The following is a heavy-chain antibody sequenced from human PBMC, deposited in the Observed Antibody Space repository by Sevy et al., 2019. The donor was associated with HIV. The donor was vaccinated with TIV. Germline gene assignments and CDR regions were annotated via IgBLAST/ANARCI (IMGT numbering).Heavy chain of an antibody. D-gene: IGHD6-6*01. J-gene: IGHJ4*02. CDR1: GFTFSSYA. V-gene: IGHV3-23*01. Sequence: GGSLRLSCAASGFTFSSYAMSWVRQAPGKGVEWVSAISGSGGSTYYADSVKGRFTISRDNSKNTLYLQMNSLRAEDTAVYYCAKPPEYSSSSPFDYWGQGTLVTVS. CDR2: ISGSGGST. CDR3: AKPPEYSSSSPFDY.